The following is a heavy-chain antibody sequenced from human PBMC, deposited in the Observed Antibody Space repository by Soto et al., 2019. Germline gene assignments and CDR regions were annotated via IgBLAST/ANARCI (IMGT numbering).Heavy chain of an antibody. V-gene: IGHV1-46*01. D-gene: IGHD5-12*01. CDR2: INPSGGST. CDR3: ARDRARDGYYYVVFDY. J-gene: IGHJ4*02. Sequence: ASVKVSCKASGYTFTSYYMHWVRQAPGQGLEWMGIINPSGGSTSYAQKFQGRVTMTRDTSTSTVYMELSSLRSEDTAVYYCARDRARDGYYYVVFDYWGQGTLVTVSS. CDR1: GYTFTSYY.